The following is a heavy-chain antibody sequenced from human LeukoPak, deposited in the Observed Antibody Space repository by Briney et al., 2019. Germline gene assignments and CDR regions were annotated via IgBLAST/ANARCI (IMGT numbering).Heavy chain of an antibody. Sequence: SPKVSCAASGFTFGTYGMHWVRQAPGKGLEWVAVIWHDGSHQYYADSVKGRFTTSRDKYENTLYLQMNTLRSEDTAVYYCARLPYYDSSGYYYPFDAFDIWGQGTLGSASS. CDR1: GFTFGTYG. CDR3: ARLPYYDSSGYYYPFDAFDI. D-gene: IGHD3-22*01. CDR2: IWHDGSHQ. V-gene: IGHV3-33*01. J-gene: IGHJ3*02.